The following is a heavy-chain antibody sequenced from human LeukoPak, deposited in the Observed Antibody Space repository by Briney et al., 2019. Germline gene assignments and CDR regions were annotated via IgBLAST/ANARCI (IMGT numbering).Heavy chain of an antibody. J-gene: IGHJ4*02. CDR3: AREATWGQWYFDL. CDR2: IAADGGVK. CDR1: GFTFHDHG. Sequence: PGTSLRLSCAASGFTFHDHGMDWVRQAPGKGLEWVAVIAADGGVKHYADFVKGRFSLSRDNSKNTLFLQMNSLTVEDTALYYCAREATWGQWYFDLWGQGAPVTVSS. D-gene: IGHD6-19*01. V-gene: IGHV3-30*03.